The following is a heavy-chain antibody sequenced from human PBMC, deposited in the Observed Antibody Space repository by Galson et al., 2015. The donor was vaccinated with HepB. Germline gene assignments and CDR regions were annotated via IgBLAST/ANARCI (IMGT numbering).Heavy chain of an antibody. CDR3: ARDYGDPNWFDP. V-gene: IGHV3-30*04. CDR2: ISYDGSNK. CDR1: GFTFSSYA. D-gene: IGHD4-17*01. Sequence: SLRLSCAASGFTFSSYAMHWVRQAPGRGLEWVAVISYDGSNKYYADSVKGRFTISRDNSKNTLYLQMNSLRAEDTAVYYCARDYGDPNWFDPWGQGTLVTVSS. J-gene: IGHJ5*02.